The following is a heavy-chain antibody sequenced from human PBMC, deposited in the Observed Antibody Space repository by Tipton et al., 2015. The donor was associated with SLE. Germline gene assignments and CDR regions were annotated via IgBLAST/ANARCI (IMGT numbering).Heavy chain of an antibody. CDR1: GFTFSSYA. D-gene: IGHD6-19*01. V-gene: IGHV3-23*01. J-gene: IGHJ4*02. CDR2: VSGSGSRT. CDR3: ATRQGSGWYQYFDY. Sequence: SLRLSCVASGFTFSSYAMSWVRQAPGKGLEWVSTVSGSGSRTNYADSVKGRFTISRDNSKNTLYLQMNSLGAEDTAVYYCATRQGSGWYQYFDYWGQGTLVTVSS.